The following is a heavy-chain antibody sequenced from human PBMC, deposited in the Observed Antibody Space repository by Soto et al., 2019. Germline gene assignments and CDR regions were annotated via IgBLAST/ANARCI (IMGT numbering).Heavy chain of an antibody. V-gene: IGHV1-3*01. Sequence: QVQLVQSGAEVKRPGASVKVSCKASGYSFTNYAFHLVRQAPGQGLEWMGWINGGNGNTIYSQNFQDRVTITRDTSASTAYVELSRLRSEDTAVYYCATIAAAGAPDYWGQGTLVTVSS. CDR2: INGGNGNT. CDR3: ATIAAAGAPDY. J-gene: IGHJ4*02. CDR1: GYSFTNYA. D-gene: IGHD6-25*01.